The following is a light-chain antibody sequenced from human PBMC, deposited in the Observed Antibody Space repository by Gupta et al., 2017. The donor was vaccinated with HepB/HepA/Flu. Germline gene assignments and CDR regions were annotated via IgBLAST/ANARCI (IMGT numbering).Light chain of an antibody. CDR2: DVS. Sequence: QSALTQPASVSGSPGQSITVSCTGTSSDVGSYHYVSWYQQHPGKAPKLMIYDVSNRPSGVSTSDYGTKSGNTASLTISGVQAEYEADYYCNSYTSSSTLGYVFGTGTKVTVL. J-gene: IGLJ1*01. V-gene: IGLV2-14*03. CDR3: NSYTSSSTLGYV. CDR1: SSDVGSYHY.